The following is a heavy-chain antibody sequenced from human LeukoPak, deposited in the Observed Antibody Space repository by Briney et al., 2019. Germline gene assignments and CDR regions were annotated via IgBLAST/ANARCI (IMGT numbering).Heavy chain of an antibody. CDR1: GYTFTSYD. CDR2: MNPNSGNT. D-gene: IGHD6-13*01. Sequence: ASVKVSCKASGYTFTSYDINWVRQATGQGLEWMGWMNPNSGNTGYAQKFQGRVTMTRNTSISTAYMELSSLRSEDTAVYYCARGGFSRYYYYMDVSGKGTTVTVFS. V-gene: IGHV1-8*01. J-gene: IGHJ6*03. CDR3: ARGGFSRYYYYMDV.